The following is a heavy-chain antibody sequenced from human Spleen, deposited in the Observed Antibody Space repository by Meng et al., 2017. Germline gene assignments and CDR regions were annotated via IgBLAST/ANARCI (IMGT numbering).Heavy chain of an antibody. V-gene: IGHV4-39*01. J-gene: IGHJ5*02. D-gene: IGHD6-19*01. CDR2: IGHSGIT. Sequence: QPQLQESGPGLGKPSEALSLTWGVSGGSISTSGYYWGWIRQPPGKGLEWIGSIGHSGITYYTPSLKSRVTVSIDTSKSQFSLKLTSVTAADTAVYYCVRSSGWVRTGFDPWGQGTLVTVSS. CDR1: GGSISTSGYY. CDR3: VRSSGWVRTGFDP.